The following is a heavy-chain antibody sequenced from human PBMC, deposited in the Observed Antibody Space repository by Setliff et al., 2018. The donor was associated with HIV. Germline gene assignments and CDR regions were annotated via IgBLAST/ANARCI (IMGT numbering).Heavy chain of an antibody. J-gene: IGHJ5*02. Sequence: ASVKVSCKASGYTFTGNYIYWVRQAPGQGLEWMGWINPNSGGTNYEQKLQGRVTMTTDTSTSTAYMELRSLRSDDTAVYYCTIDYGDYEGWFDPWGQGTLVTVSS. CDR1: GYTFTGNY. D-gene: IGHD4-17*01. CDR3: TIDYGDYEGWFDP. V-gene: IGHV1-2*02. CDR2: INPNSGGT.